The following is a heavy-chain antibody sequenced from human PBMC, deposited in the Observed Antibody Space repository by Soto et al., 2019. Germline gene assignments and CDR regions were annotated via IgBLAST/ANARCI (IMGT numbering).Heavy chain of an antibody. V-gene: IGHV3-23*01. CDR3: AKDHIVVVTAIFDY. D-gene: IGHD2-21*02. CDR2: VQSTHVT. J-gene: IGHJ4*02. CDR1: GFTFGSYA. Sequence: GGSLRLSCKVSGFTFGSYAMSWVRQAPGKGLEWVALVQSTHVTYYADSLRSRFTVSRXXXXTXLXLXLXXXXAAXTAVYYCAKDHIVVVTAIFDYGGQGARVTV.